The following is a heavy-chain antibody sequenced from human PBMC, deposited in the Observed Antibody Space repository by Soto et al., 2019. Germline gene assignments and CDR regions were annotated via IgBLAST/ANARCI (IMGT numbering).Heavy chain of an antibody. D-gene: IGHD2-2*01. Sequence: SANVSVKASGYTFTGYYMHWVRQAPGQGLECMGWINPNSGGTNYAQNFQGRVTMTRDTYISTPYMELSRLRSDDTAVYYCARDFCSSPSCSPSDAVGIGGQGTIVTVSS. CDR1: GYTFTGYY. V-gene: IGHV1-2*02. CDR3: ARDFCSSPSCSPSDAVGI. CDR2: INPNSGGT. J-gene: IGHJ3*02.